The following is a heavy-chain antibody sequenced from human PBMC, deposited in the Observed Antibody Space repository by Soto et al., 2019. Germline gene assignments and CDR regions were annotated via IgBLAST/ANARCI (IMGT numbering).Heavy chain of an antibody. J-gene: IGHJ4*02. CDR3: ARALDYYDSSGPRWFDY. V-gene: IGHV3-48*03. CDR2: ISSSGSTI. D-gene: IGHD3-22*01. Sequence: PXGSLRLSCAASGFTFSSYEMNWVRQAPGKGLEWVSYISSSGSTIYYADSVKGRFTISRDNAKNSLYLQMNSLRAEDTAVYYCARALDYYDSSGPRWFDYWGQGTLVTVSS. CDR1: GFTFSSYE.